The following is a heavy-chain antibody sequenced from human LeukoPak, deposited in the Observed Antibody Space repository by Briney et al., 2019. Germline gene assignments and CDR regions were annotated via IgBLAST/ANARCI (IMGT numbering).Heavy chain of an antibody. V-gene: IGHV3-30*18. Sequence: GGSLRLSCAASGFTFSSYGMHWVRQAPGEGLEWVAVISYDGSNKYYADSVKGRFTISRDNSKNTLYLQMNSLRAEDTAVYYCAKDELGYCSSTSCSTPPKTLYYYYYGMDVWGQGTTVTVSS. CDR3: AKDELGYCSSTSCSTPPKTLYYYYYGMDV. J-gene: IGHJ6*02. CDR2: ISYDGSNK. CDR1: GFTFSSYG. D-gene: IGHD2-2*01.